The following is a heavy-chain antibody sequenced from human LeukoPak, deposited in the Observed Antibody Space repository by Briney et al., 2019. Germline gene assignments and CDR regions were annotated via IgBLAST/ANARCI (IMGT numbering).Heavy chain of an antibody. J-gene: IGHJ3*02. Sequence: SETLSLTCTVSGGSISSYYWSWIRQPAGKGLEWIGRIYTSGSTNYNPSLKGRVTMSVDTSKNQFSLKLSSVTAADTAVYYCARYCSSTSCHDAFDIWGQGTMVTVSS. CDR1: GGSISSYY. CDR2: IYTSGST. V-gene: IGHV4-4*07. CDR3: ARYCSSTSCHDAFDI. D-gene: IGHD2-2*01.